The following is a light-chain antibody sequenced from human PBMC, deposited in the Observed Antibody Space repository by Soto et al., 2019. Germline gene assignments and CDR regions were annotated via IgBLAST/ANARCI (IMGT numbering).Light chain of an antibody. CDR2: AAS. CDR1: QSVDSTY. Sequence: EIVLTQSPGTLSLSPGERATLSCRASQSVDSTYLAWYQQKPGQAPRLLIYAASSRAAGIPDRFSGSGSGTDFTLTISRLEPEDFAVYFCQQYGSSPRTFGQGTKLEIK. CDR3: QQYGSSPRT. V-gene: IGKV3-20*01. J-gene: IGKJ2*01.